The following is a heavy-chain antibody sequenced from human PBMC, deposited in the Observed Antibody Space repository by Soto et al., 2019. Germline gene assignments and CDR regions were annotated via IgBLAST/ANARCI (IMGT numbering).Heavy chain of an antibody. J-gene: IGHJ4*02. CDR3: ASEESGSCGSGRYPTEGGSFSYY. V-gene: IGHV4-59*12. D-gene: IGHD3-10*01. CDR2: IYYSGRT. CDR1: GGSISSYY. Sequence: QVQLQESGPGLVKPSETLSLTCTVSGGSISSYYWSWIRQPPGKGLEWIGYIYYSGRTNYNPSLKRRVTFSGDTTKDQFTRTWSVSTGAATAMYYSASEESGSCGSGRYPTEGGSFSYYWGQGPLVTVSS.